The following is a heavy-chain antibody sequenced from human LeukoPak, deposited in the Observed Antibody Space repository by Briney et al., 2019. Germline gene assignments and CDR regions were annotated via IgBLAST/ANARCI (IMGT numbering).Heavy chain of an antibody. V-gene: IGHV3-48*03. D-gene: IGHD1-26*01. CDR2: IRSGGTTI. CDR1: GFTFSSYE. Sequence: PGGSLRLSCAASGFTFSSYEMNWVRQAPGKGLQWISYIRSGGTTIYYADSVKGRFTISRDDAENSLYLQMNSLGAEDTAVYYCARDKGSDGIDFWGQGTLVTVSS. CDR3: ARDKGSDGIDF. J-gene: IGHJ4*02.